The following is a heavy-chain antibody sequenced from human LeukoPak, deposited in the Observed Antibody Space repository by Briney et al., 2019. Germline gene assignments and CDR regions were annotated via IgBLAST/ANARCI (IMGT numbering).Heavy chain of an antibody. J-gene: IGHJ4*02. CDR1: GGPISSYY. V-gene: IGHV4-4*07. D-gene: IGHD3-3*01. CDR3: ARENTIFGVVIASTYYFDY. Sequence: SETLSLTCTVSGGPISSYYWSWIRQPAGKGLEWIGRIYTSGSTNYNPSLKSRVTMSVDTSKNQFSLKLSSVTAADTAVYYCARENTIFGVVIASTYYFDYWGQGTLVTVSS. CDR2: IYTSGST.